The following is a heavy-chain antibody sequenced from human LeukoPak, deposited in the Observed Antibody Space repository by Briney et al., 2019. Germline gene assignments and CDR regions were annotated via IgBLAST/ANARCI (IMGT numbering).Heavy chain of an antibody. V-gene: IGHV3-23*01. CDR2: ISGSGGST. CDR1: GFTFSSYA. CDR3: AKGDSIAARPHYFDY. Sequence: PGGSLRPSCAASGFTFSSYAMSWVRQAPGKGLEWVSAISGSGGSTYYADSVKGRFTISRDNSKNTLYLQMNSLRAEDTAVYYCAKGDSIAARPHYFDYWGQGTLVTVSS. J-gene: IGHJ4*02. D-gene: IGHD6-6*01.